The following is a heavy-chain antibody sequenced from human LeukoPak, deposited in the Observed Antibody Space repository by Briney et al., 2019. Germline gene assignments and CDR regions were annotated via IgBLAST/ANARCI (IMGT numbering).Heavy chain of an antibody. D-gene: IGHD2-2*01. J-gene: IGHJ4*02. CDR3: ARDRAAVPAAPGDY. V-gene: IGHV3-30-3*01. CDR1: GFTFSSYA. CDR2: ISYDGSNK. Sequence: PGRSLRLSCAASGFTFSSYAMHWVRQAPGKGLEWVAVISYDGSNKYYADSVKGRFTISRDNSKNTLYLQMDSLRAEDTAVYYCARDRAAVPAAPGDYWGQGTLVTAAS.